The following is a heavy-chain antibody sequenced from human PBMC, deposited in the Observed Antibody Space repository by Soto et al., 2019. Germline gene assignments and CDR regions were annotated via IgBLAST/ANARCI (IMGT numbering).Heavy chain of an antibody. CDR2: INHSGST. CDR1: GGSFSGYY. CDR3: ARGGGRYCSGGSCSTDY. D-gene: IGHD2-15*01. J-gene: IGHJ4*02. Sequence: QVQLQQWGAGLLKPSETLSLTCAVYGGSFSGYYWSWIRQPPGKGLEWIGEINHSGSTNYNPSLKSRVTISVDTSKNQFSLKLSSVTAADTAVYYCARGGGRYCSGGSCSTDYWGQGTLVTVSS. V-gene: IGHV4-34*01.